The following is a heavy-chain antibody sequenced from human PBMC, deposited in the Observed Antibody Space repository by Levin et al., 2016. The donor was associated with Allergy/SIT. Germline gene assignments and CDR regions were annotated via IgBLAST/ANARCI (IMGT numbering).Heavy chain of an antibody. V-gene: IGHV1-2*02. CDR1: GYTFIAYY. J-gene: IGHJ4*02. D-gene: IGHD1-26*01. Sequence: ASVKVSCKASGYTFIAYYVHWVRQAPGQGLQWMGWINPNSGDTNYAQEFQGRVTMTWDTSTATMYMELSSLRSEDTAVYYCARDLFSSGTYRFFDYWGQGTLVTVSS. CDR2: INPNSGDT. CDR3: ARDLFSSGTYRFFDY.